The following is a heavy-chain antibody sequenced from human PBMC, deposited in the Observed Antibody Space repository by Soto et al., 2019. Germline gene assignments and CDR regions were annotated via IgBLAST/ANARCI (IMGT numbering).Heavy chain of an antibody. J-gene: IGHJ4*02. CDR3: ARKGPEDWPLDY. CDR1: GFSLSTSGVG. V-gene: IGHV2-5*02. CDR2: IYWDDDK. Sequence: SGPTLVNPTQTLTLTCTFSGFSLSTSGVGVGWICQPPGKALEWLALIYWDDDKRYSPSLKSRLTITKDTSKNQVVLTMTNMDPVDTGTYYCARKGPEDWPLDYWGQGTLVTVSS. D-gene: IGHD3-9*01.